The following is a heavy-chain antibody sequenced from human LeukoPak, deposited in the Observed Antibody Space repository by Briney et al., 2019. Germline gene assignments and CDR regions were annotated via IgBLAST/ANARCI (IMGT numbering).Heavy chain of an antibody. Sequence: SETLFLTCTVSGGSISSYYWSWIRQPPGKGLEWIGYIYYSGSTNYNPSLKSRVTISVDTSKNQFSLKLSSVTAADTAVYYCARGGGIWSRDFDYWGQGTLVTVSS. D-gene: IGHD2-15*01. J-gene: IGHJ4*02. CDR3: ARGGGIWSRDFDY. CDR1: GGSISSYY. V-gene: IGHV4-59*01. CDR2: IYYSGST.